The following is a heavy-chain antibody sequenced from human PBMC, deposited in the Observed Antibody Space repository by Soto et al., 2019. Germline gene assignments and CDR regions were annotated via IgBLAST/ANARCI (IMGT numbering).Heavy chain of an antibody. J-gene: IGHJ4*02. D-gene: IGHD6-19*01. Sequence: SGGSLRLSCAASGFTFSSYAMHWVRQAPGKGLEWVAVISYDGSNKYYADSVKGRFTISRDNSKNTLYLQMNSLRAEDTAVYYWARAPYSRGWYDYWGQGTLVTVSS. CDR1: GFTFSSYA. V-gene: IGHV3-30-3*01. CDR3: ARAPYSRGWYDY. CDR2: ISYDGSNK.